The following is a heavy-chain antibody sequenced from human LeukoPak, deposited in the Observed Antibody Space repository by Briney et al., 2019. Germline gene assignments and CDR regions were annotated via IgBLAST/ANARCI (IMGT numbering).Heavy chain of an antibody. J-gene: IGHJ3*02. D-gene: IGHD2-2*01. CDR2: ISAYNGNT. CDR1: GYTFTSYG. CDR3: ERDYCSSTSCPAADAFDI. Sequence: WASVKVSCKASGYTFTSYGISWVRQAPGQGLEWMGWISAYNGNTNYAQKLQGRVTMTTDTSTSTAYMELRSLRSDDTAVYYCERDYCSSTSCPAADAFDIWGQGTMVTVSS. V-gene: IGHV1-18*01.